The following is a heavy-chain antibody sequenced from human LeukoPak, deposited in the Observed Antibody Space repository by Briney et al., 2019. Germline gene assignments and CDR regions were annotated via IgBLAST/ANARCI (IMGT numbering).Heavy chain of an antibody. CDR2: ISGSGGST. J-gene: IGHJ4*02. CDR1: GFTFSSYG. V-gene: IGHV3-23*01. D-gene: IGHD5-24*01. CDR3: AKDPFALHGSSLDY. Sequence: GGSLRLSCAASGFTFSSYGMSWVRQAPGKGLEWVSAISGSGGSTYYADSVKGRFTISRDNSKNTLYLQMNSLRAEDTAVYYCAKDPFALHGSSLDYWGQGTLVTVSS.